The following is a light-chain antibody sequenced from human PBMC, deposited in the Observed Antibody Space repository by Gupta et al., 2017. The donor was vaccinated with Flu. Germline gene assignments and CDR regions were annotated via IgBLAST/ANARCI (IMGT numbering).Light chain of an antibody. CDR2: EVS. CDR1: SNDVGCYNF. J-gene: IGLJ3*02. CDR3: CSYTTSYTLV. Sequence: QSALTPPASVSGSPGQSITISCTGTSNDVGCYNFVSWYQQHPGKAPRLLIYEVSNRPSGVSNRFSGSKSGNTASLTISGLQAEDEGNYYCCSYTTSYTLVFGGGTKLTVL. V-gene: IGLV2-14*01.